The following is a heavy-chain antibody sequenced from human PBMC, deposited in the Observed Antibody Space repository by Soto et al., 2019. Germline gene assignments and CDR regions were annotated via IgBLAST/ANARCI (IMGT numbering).Heavy chain of an antibody. J-gene: IGHJ4*02. CDR1: GYTFINYG. CDR3: ARVGGAVVTADY. CDR2: INPDNGNT. Sequence: QVQLVQSGPEVKKPGASVKVSCKTSGYTFINYGISWVRQAPGQGLEWMGWINPDNGNTNFAQRLQGRVTMTADRSTRTAYMELRSLRFDATAMYYCARVGGAVVTADYWGQGTGVTVSS. V-gene: IGHV1-18*01. D-gene: IGHD1-26*01.